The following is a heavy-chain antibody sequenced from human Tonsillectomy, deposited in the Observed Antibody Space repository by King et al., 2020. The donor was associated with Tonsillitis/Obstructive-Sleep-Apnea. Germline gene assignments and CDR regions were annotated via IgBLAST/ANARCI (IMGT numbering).Heavy chain of an antibody. J-gene: IGHJ4*02. CDR3: ARDLTGTPGY. D-gene: IGHD1-20*01. Sequence: VQLVESGGGLVQPGGSLRFSCAASGLTVSNNYMTWVRQAPGKGLEWVSVIYSGGSTSYADSVKGRFTISRHNSKNTLYLQMNSLRTEDTAVYYCARDLTGTPGYWGQGTLVTVSS. V-gene: IGHV3-53*04. CDR1: GLTVSNNY. CDR2: IYSGGST.